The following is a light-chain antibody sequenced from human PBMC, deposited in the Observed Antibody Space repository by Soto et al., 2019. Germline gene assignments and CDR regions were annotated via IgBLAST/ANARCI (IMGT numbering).Light chain of an antibody. Sequence: DIQLTQSPSSLSASVGDRVTITCRASQSISTYLNWYHQKPGKAPKLLIYAASSLQSGVPSRFRGSGSGTDFTLTISSLQPEDFATYYCQQSYSTPRTFGQGTKVEIK. V-gene: IGKV1-39*01. CDR2: AAS. CDR3: QQSYSTPRT. CDR1: QSISTY. J-gene: IGKJ1*01.